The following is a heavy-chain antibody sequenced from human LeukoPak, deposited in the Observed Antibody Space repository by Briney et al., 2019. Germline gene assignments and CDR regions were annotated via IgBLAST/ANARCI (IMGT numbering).Heavy chain of an antibody. Sequence: SETLSLTCTVSGGSISSSSYYWGWIRQPPGKGLEWIGSIYYSGSTYYNPSLKSRVTISVDTSKNQFSLKLSFVTAADTAVYYCARVGCSSTSCYIDPWGQGTLVTVSS. CDR2: IYYSGST. CDR3: ARVGCSSTSCYIDP. CDR1: GGSISSSSYY. V-gene: IGHV4-39*01. D-gene: IGHD2-2*02. J-gene: IGHJ5*02.